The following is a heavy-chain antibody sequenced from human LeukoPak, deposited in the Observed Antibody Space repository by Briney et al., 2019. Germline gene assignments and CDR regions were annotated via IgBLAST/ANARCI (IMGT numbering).Heavy chain of an antibody. CDR1: GFTFSNYG. D-gene: IGHD3-22*01. CDR2: VRYDESTK. V-gene: IGHV3-30*02. CDR3: ARDDSSGYYFDY. J-gene: IGHJ4*02. Sequence: PGGSLRLSCAASGFTFSNYGMHWVRQAPGKGLEWVAFVRYDESTKFYADSVKGRFTISRDNAKNSLYLQMNSLRAEDTAVYYCARDDSSGYYFDYWGQGTLVTVSS.